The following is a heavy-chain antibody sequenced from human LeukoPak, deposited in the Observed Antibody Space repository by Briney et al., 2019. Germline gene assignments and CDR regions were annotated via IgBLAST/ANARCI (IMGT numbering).Heavy chain of an antibody. CDR1: GYTFTSYD. CDR3: ARASRYCSGGSCYFDDAFDI. CDR2: MNPNSGNT. D-gene: IGHD2-15*01. J-gene: IGHJ3*02. Sequence: ASVKVSCKASGYTFTSYDINWVRQATGQGLEWMGWMNPNSGNTGYAQKFQGRVIITRNTSISTAYMELSRLRSDDTAVYYCARASRYCSGGSCYFDDAFDIWGQGTMVTVSS. V-gene: IGHV1-8*03.